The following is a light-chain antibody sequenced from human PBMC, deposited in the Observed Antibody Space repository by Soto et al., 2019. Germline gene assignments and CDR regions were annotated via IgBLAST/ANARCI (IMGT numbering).Light chain of an antibody. Sequence: QSALTQPPSASGSPGQSVTISCTGTSSDIGGYNYVSWYQQHPGNGPKLMIYEVNKRPSGVPDRFSGSKSGNTASLTVAGLQAEDEADYYCSSYAGSNNYVFGPGTKVTVL. CDR1: SSDIGGYNY. V-gene: IGLV2-8*01. CDR3: SSYAGSNNYV. J-gene: IGLJ1*01. CDR2: EVN.